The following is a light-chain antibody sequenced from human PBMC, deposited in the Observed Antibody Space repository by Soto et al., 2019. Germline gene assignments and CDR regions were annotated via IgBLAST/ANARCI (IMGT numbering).Light chain of an antibody. CDR2: QDS. J-gene: IGLJ2*01. Sequence: SYELTQPPSVSVSPGQTASITCSGGKLGDKYACWYQQKPGQSPVLVIYQDSKRPSGIPERFSGSNSGNTATLTISGTPAMDEADYYCPAWDSSTFVVFGGGTKVTVL. V-gene: IGLV3-1*01. CDR3: PAWDSSTFVV. CDR1: KLGDKY.